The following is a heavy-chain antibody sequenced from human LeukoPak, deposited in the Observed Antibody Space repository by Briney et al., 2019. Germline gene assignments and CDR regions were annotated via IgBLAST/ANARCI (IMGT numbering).Heavy chain of an antibody. CDR2: ISGSGGST. J-gene: IGHJ5*02. D-gene: IGHD5-12*01. CDR1: GFTLSSYA. Sequence: GGSLRLSCAASGFTLSSYAMSWVRQAPGKGLEWVSAISGSGGSTYYADSVKGRFTISRDNSKNTLYLQMNSLRAEDTAVYYCAKVKYGGYDINWFDPWGQGTLVTVSS. V-gene: IGHV3-23*01. CDR3: AKVKYGGYDINWFDP.